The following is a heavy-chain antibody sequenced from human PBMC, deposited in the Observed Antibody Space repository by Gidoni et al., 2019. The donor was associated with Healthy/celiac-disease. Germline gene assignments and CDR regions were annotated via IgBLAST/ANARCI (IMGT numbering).Heavy chain of an antibody. V-gene: IGHV5-51*01. CDR2: IYPGDSDT. Sequence: EAQLVQSGAEVKKPGQSLKISCKGSGSSLTSYWMGWVRQMPGKGLEWMGIIYPGDSDTRYSPSFQGQVTISADKSISTAYLQWSSLKASDTAMYYCARQRRITMIVVVNDAFDIWGQGTMVTVSS. CDR1: GSSLTSYW. CDR3: ARQRRITMIVVVNDAFDI. D-gene: IGHD3-22*01. J-gene: IGHJ3*02.